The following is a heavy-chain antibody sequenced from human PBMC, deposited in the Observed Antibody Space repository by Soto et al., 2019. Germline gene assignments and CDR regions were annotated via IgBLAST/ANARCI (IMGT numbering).Heavy chain of an antibody. V-gene: IGHV1-2*02. D-gene: IGHD1-26*01. CDR1: GYTFTGHY. Sequence: ASVKPSCKASGYTFTGHYIHWVRQAPEQGPEWMGEIGPESGATRYAQRFQGRVTMTMDMSITTVYMELNNLSPDDTAVYYCGRGRSGQIVVFYWGQGTPVTVSS. CDR2: IGPESGAT. CDR3: GRGRSGQIVVFY. J-gene: IGHJ4*02.